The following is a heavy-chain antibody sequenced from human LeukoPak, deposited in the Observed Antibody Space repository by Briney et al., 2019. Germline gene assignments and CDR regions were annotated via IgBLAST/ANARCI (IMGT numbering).Heavy chain of an antibody. CDR1: GDSIRSYY. J-gene: IGHJ4*02. Sequence: PSETLSLTCTFSGDSIRSYYWSWIRQPPGKGLEWLGYIYYSGTTNYNPSLKSRLTMSLDTSKMQLSLRLTSVTAADTAVYYCARHLRSFPDCWGQGTLVTVSS. CDR2: IYYSGTT. D-gene: IGHD3-3*02. V-gene: IGHV4-59*08. CDR3: ARHLRSFPDC.